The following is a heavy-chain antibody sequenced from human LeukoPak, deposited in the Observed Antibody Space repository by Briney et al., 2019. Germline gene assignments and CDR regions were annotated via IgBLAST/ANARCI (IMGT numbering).Heavy chain of an antibody. V-gene: IGHV4-30-2*01. D-gene: IGHD6-13*01. CDR2: IYHSGST. CDR3: ARVEVAAAGDWFDP. J-gene: IGHJ5*02. Sequence: PSQTLSLTCTVSGGSISSGGYYWSWIRQPPEKGLEWIGYIYHSGSTYYNPSLKSRVTISVDRSKNQFSLKLSSVTAADTAVYYCARVEVAAAGDWFDPWGQGTLVTVSS. CDR1: GGSISSGGYY.